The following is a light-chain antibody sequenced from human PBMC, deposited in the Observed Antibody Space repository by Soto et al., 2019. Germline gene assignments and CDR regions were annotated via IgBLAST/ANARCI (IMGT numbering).Light chain of an antibody. CDR3: HQYATSPRT. Sequence: PGERATLSCRASQSLRSGDLACYQQIPGQAPGLLIYGASSSATGIPDGFSGSGSGTHFNHTVSRLAPEDFAVYYCHQYATSPRTFGQGTKVEIK. CDR2: GAS. V-gene: IGKV3-20*01. J-gene: IGKJ1*01. CDR1: QSLRSGD.